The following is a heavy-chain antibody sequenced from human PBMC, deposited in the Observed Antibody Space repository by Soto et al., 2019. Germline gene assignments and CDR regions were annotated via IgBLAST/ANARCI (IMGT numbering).Heavy chain of an antibody. CDR3: AWGFALYNWFDP. Sequence: ASVKVSCKASGYTFTSYAMHWVRQAPGQRLEWMGWINAGNGNTKYSQKFQGRVTITRDTSASTAYMELSSLRSEDTAVYYCAWGFALYNWFDPWGKGTLVTVSS. CDR2: INAGNGNT. J-gene: IGHJ5*02. CDR1: GYTFTSYA. V-gene: IGHV1-3*01. D-gene: IGHD3-16*01.